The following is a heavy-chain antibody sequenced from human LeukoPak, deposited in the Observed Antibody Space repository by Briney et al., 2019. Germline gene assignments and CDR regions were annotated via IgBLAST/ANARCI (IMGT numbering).Heavy chain of an antibody. D-gene: IGHD3-22*01. CDR3: ARCYYDSSGYYGFGY. CDR2: IDHSGST. J-gene: IGHJ4*02. V-gene: IGHV4-34*01. Sequence: SETLSLTCAVYGGSFSGYYWSWIRQPPGKGLEWIGEIDHSGSTNYNPSLKSRVTISVDTSKNQFSLKLSSVTAADTAVYYCARCYYDSSGYYGFGYWGQGTLVTVSS. CDR1: GGSFSGYY.